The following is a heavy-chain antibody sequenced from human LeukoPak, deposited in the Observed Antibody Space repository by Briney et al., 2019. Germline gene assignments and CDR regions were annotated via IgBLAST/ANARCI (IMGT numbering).Heavy chain of an antibody. D-gene: IGHD2-2*02. CDR1: GFTFSSYA. CDR3: AKDLAQFIVVVPAAILFDY. V-gene: IGHV3-23*01. Sequence: AGGSLRLSCAASGFTFSSYAMSWVRQAPGKGLEWVSAISGSGGSTYYADSVKGRFTISRDNSKNTLYLQMNSLRAEDTAVYYCAKDLAQFIVVVPAAILFDYWGQGTLVTVSS. J-gene: IGHJ4*02. CDR2: ISGSGGST.